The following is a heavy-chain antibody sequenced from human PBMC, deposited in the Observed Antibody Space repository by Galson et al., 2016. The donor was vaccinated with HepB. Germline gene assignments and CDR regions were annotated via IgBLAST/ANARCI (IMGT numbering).Heavy chain of an antibody. CDR2: ISYDGSDK. CDR3: ARDDAPHLQSDYVKNDF. V-gene: IGHV3-30-3*01. J-gene: IGHJ4*02. D-gene: IGHD4-17*01. Sequence: SLRLSCAAAGFTFSDYTIHWVRQAPGKGLEWVAVISYDGSDKYYTDAVKGRFSISRDNSKNTLYLQLNSLRPEDTAVYFGARDDAPHLQSDYVKNDFWGQGTLVTVSS. CDR1: GFTFSDYT.